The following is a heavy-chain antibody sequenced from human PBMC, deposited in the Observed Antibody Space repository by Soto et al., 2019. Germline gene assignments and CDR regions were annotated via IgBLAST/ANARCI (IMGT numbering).Heavy chain of an antibody. CDR3: ARHHSSGWYYFDS. J-gene: IGHJ4*02. D-gene: IGHD6-19*01. V-gene: IGHV5-51*01. CDR2: IYPDDSDT. Sequence: GESLKISCKGSGYSFTSNWIAWVRQMPGKGLEWMGIIYPDDSDTRYSPSFQGQVTISADKSISTAYLHWSSLKASDTALYYCARHHSSGWYYFDSWGQGTLVTVSS. CDR1: GYSFTSNW.